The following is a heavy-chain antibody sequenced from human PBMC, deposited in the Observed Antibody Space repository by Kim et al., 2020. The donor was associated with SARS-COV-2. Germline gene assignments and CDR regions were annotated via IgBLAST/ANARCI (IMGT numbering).Heavy chain of an antibody. V-gene: IGHV3-23*01. D-gene: IGHD6-13*01. J-gene: IGHJ4*02. CDR3: AKGRAAAGNFDY. Sequence: GGSLRLSCAASGFTFSTYAMSWVRQAPGKGLEWVSSISGSGGSTYYADSVKGRFTISRDNSKNTLYLQMNSLRAEDTAVYYCAKGRAAAGNFDYWGQGTLVTVSS. CDR2: ISGSGGST. CDR1: GFTFSTYA.